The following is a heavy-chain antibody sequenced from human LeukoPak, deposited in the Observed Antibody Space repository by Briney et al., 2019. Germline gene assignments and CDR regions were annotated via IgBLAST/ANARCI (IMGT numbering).Heavy chain of an antibody. CDR1: GYTFTYYY. V-gene: IGHV1-2*02. Sequence: ASVKVSCKASGYTFTYYYMHWVRQAPGQGLEWMGWINPNSGGTNYAQKFQGRVTMTRDTSISTAYMELSRLRSDDAAVYYCARVIGQQQLPNWFDPWGQGTLVTVSS. D-gene: IGHD6-13*01. CDR3: ARVIGQQQLPNWFDP. CDR2: INPNSGGT. J-gene: IGHJ5*02.